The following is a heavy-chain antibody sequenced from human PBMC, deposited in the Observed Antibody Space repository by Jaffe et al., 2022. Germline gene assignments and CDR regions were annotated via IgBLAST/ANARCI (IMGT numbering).Heavy chain of an antibody. D-gene: IGHD3-3*01. CDR3: ARDRRFLDGGLYYYYMDV. CDR1: GGSISSYY. Sequence: QVQLQESGPGLVKPSETLSLTCTVSGGSISSYYWSWIRQPPGKGLEWIGYIYYSGSTNYNPSLKSRVTISVDTSKNQFSLKLSSVTAADTAVYYCARDRRFLDGGLYYYYMDVWGKGTTVTVSS. CDR2: IYYSGST. J-gene: IGHJ6*03. V-gene: IGHV4-59*01.